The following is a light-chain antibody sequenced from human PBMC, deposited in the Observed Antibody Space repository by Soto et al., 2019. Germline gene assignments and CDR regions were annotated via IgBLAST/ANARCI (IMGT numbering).Light chain of an antibody. J-gene: IGKJ1*01. CDR3: QQYYTTPQT. V-gene: IGKV4-1*01. CDR1: QSVLYSSNNNNY. CDR2: WPS. Sequence: DIVMTQSPDSLAGSLGERATINCKSSQSVLYSSNNNNYLAWYQKKPGQPPKLLIYWPSTRESGVHDRFSGSGSGTDFTLTISSLQAEDVAVYYGQQYYTTPQTFDELTKVAIK.